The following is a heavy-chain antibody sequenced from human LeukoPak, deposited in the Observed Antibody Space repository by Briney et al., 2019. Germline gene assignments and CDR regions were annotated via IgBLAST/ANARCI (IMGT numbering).Heavy chain of an antibody. Sequence: GASVKVSCKASGYTFTSYDINWVRQATGQGLKWMGWMNPNSGNTGYAQKFQGRVTMTRNTSISTAYMELSSLRSEDTAVYYCARQSIVLMVYALDYWGQGTLVTVSS. V-gene: IGHV1-8*01. J-gene: IGHJ4*02. D-gene: IGHD2-8*01. CDR2: MNPNSGNT. CDR3: ARQSIVLMVYALDY. CDR1: GYTFTSYD.